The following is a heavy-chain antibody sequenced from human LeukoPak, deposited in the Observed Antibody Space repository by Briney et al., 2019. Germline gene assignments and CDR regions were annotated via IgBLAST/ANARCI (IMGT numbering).Heavy chain of an antibody. J-gene: IGHJ4*02. CDR1: GGSISSSSYY. D-gene: IGHD3-10*01. V-gene: IGHV4-39*07. CDR2: IYYSGST. CDR3: ARIIRGLLADY. Sequence: PSETLSLTCTVSGGSISSSSYYWGWIRQPPGKGLEWIGSIYYSGSTNYNPSRKSRVTISVDTSKNQFSLKLSSVTAADTAVYYCARIIRGLLADYWGQGTLVTVSS.